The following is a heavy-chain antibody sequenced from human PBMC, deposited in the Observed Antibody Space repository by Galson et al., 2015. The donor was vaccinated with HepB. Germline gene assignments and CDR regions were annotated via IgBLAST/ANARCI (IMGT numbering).Heavy chain of an antibody. Sequence: SLRLSCAASGFTFSSYSMNWVRQAPGKGLEWVSSISSSSSYIYYADSVKGRFTIPRDNAKNSLYLQMNSLRAEDTAVYYCARDEVLWFGEPRGPEMDVWGQGTTVTVSS. CDR3: ARDEVLWFGEPRGPEMDV. J-gene: IGHJ6*02. CDR1: GFTFSSYS. V-gene: IGHV3-21*01. CDR2: ISSSSSYI. D-gene: IGHD3-10*01.